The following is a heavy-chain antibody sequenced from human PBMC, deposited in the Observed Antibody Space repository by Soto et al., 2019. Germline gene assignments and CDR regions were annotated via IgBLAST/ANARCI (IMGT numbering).Heavy chain of an antibody. CDR3: ARRGGATIMDY. CDR2: IYYSGST. V-gene: IGHV4-39*01. Sequence: QLQLQESGPGLVKPSETLSLTCTVSGGSISSSSYYWDWIRQPPGKGLEWIGSIYYSGSTYYIPSLKSRVTISVDTSKNQFSLKLSSVTAADTAVYYCARRGGATIMDYWGQGTLVTVSS. CDR1: GGSISSSSYY. J-gene: IGHJ4*02. D-gene: IGHD5-12*01.